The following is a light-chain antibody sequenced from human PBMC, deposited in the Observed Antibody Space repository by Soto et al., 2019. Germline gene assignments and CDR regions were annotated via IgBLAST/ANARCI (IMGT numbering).Light chain of an antibody. Sequence: QSVLTQPAPVSGSPGQSITISCTGTSSDVGGYNYVSWYQQHPGKAPKLMIYGVINRPSGVSTRFSGSKSGNTASLTISGLQAEDEADYYCSSYTSSSTLEYVFGSGTKV. CDR1: SSDVGGYNY. CDR3: SSYTSSSTLEYV. J-gene: IGLJ1*01. V-gene: IGLV2-14*01. CDR2: GVI.